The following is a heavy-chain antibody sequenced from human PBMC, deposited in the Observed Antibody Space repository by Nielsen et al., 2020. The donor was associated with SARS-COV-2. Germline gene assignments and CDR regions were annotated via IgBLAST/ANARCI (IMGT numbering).Heavy chain of an antibody. Sequence: ASVKVSCKASGYTFTSYYMHWVRQAPGQGLEWMGIINPSGGSTSYAQKYQGRVTMTRDTSTSTVYMELSSLRSEDTAVYYCARDDWSGYFDYWGQGTLVTVSS. CDR2: INPSGGST. CDR1: GYTFTSYY. J-gene: IGHJ4*02. CDR3: ARDDWSGYFDY. V-gene: IGHV1-46*01. D-gene: IGHD3-3*01.